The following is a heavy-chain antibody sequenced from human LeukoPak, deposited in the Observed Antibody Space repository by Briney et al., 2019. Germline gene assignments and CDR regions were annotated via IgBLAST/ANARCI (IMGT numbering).Heavy chain of an antibody. D-gene: IGHD3-3*01. CDR1: GYTFTGYY. J-gene: IGHJ6*02. Sequence: ASVKVSCKASGYTFTGYYMHWVRQATGQGLEWMGWMNPNSGNTGYAQKFQGRVTMTRNTSISTAYMELSSLRSEDTAVYYCARGPSIRSGYDFWSGYWVYYYGMDVWGQGTTVTVSS. CDR2: MNPNSGNT. V-gene: IGHV1-8*02. CDR3: ARGPSIRSGYDFWSGYWVYYYGMDV.